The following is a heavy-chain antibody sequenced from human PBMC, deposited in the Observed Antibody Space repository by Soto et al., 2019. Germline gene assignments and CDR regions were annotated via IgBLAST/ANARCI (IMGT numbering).Heavy chain of an antibody. CDR2: IIPIFGTA. Sequence: QVQLVQSGAEVKKPGSSVKVSCKASGGTFSSYVISWVRQAPGQGLEWMGGIIPIFGTAHYAQNFQGRVTITADESTSTAYMELSSLRSEDAAVYYCARAGYRYGLPLDYWGQGTLVTVSS. J-gene: IGHJ4*02. V-gene: IGHV1-69*01. CDR1: GGTFSSYV. CDR3: ARAGYRYGLPLDY. D-gene: IGHD5-18*01.